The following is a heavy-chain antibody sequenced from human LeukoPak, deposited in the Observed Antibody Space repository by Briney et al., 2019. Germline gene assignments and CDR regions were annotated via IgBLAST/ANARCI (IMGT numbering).Heavy chain of an antibody. D-gene: IGHD2-2*01. Sequence: ASVKVSCKASGYTFTSYGISWVRQAPGQGLEGMGWISAYNGNTNYAQKLQGRVTMTTDTSTSTAYMELRSLRSDDTCVYYCARVFEVGDIVVVPAAMHAFDIWGQGTMVTVSS. J-gene: IGHJ3*02. V-gene: IGHV1-18*01. CDR1: GYTFTSYG. CDR2: ISAYNGNT. CDR3: ARVFEVGDIVVVPAAMHAFDI.